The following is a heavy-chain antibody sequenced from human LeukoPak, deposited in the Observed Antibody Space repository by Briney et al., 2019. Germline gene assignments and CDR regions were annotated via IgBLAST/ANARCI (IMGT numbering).Heavy chain of an antibody. CDR3: AKDFTYYYVSSGYLGY. D-gene: IGHD3-22*01. V-gene: IGHV3-9*01. J-gene: IGHJ4*02. Sequence: GRSLRLSCAASGFTFDDYAMHWVRQAPGKGLEWVSGISWNSGSIGYADSVKGRFTISRDNAKNSLYLQMNSLRAEDTALYYCAKDFTYYYVSSGYLGYWGQGTLVTVSS. CDR2: ISWNSGSI. CDR1: GFTFDDYA.